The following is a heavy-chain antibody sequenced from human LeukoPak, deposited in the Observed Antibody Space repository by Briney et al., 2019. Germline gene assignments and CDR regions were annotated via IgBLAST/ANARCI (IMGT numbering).Heavy chain of an antibody. CDR2: INSDVSST. J-gene: IGHJ6*02. Sequence: PGGSLRLSCAASGFTFSSYWMHWGRQAPGKGLVWVSRINSDVSSTSYADSVKGRFTISRDNAKNTLYLQMNSLRAEDTAVYYCARLPTSYSSSWYASYYYYYYGMDVWGQGTTVTVSS. D-gene: IGHD6-13*01. CDR3: ARLPTSYSSSWYASYYYYYYGMDV. V-gene: IGHV3-74*01. CDR1: GFTFSSYW.